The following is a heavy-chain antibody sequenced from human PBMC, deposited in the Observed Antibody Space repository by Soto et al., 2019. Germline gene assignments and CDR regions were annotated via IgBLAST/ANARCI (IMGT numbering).Heavy chain of an antibody. CDR1: GYTFTSYG. Sequence: QVQLVQSGAEVKKPGASVKVSCKASGYTFTSYGISWVRQAPGQGLEWMGWISAYNGNTNYAQKLQGRVTMTTDTSTSTAYMELRSLRSDDTAVYYCARRDYDILTGYPSTSDYWGQGTLVTVSS. V-gene: IGHV1-18*04. CDR2: ISAYNGNT. D-gene: IGHD3-9*01. J-gene: IGHJ4*02. CDR3: ARRDYDILTGYPSTSDY.